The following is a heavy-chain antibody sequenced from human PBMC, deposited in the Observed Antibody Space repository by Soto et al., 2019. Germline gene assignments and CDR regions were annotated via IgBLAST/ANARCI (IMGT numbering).Heavy chain of an antibody. Sequence: QITLKESGPTRGKPTQTLTLTCTFSGFSLTARPVGVGWIRQPPGKALERLALIYWDDDKRYSPSLKSRLTTTQDTANHQAVLTMTNMDPVDTATYYCAHRADLQGNWNGGYFDYWGPGALVTVSS. D-gene: IGHD1-1*01. V-gene: IGHV2-5*02. CDR1: GFSLTARPVG. J-gene: IGHJ4*02. CDR2: IYWDDDK. CDR3: AHRADLQGNWNGGYFDY.